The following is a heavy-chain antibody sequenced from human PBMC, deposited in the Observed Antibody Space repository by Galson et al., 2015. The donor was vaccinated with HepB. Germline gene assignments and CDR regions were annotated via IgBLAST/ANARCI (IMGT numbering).Heavy chain of an antibody. Sequence: SLRLSCAASEFTFSSYGMHWVRQAPGKGLEWVAVIWYDGSNKYYADSVKGRFTISRDNSKNTLYLQMNSLRAEDTAVYYCARGMLRSQDFDYWGQGTLVTVSS. CDR2: IWYDGSNK. CDR3: ARGMLRSQDFDY. V-gene: IGHV3-33*08. J-gene: IGHJ4*02. D-gene: IGHD5-12*01. CDR1: EFTFSSYG.